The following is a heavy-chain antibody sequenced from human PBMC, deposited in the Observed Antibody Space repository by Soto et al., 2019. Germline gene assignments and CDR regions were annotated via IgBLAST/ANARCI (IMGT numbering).Heavy chain of an antibody. CDR1: GFTFSGSA. Sequence: PGGSLRLACAASGFTFSGSAMHWVRQASGKGLEWVGRIRSKANSYATAYAASVKGRFTISRDDSKNTAYLQMNSLKTEDTAVYYCTRGDGNSGSYLSFDYWGQGTLVTVS. J-gene: IGHJ4*02. CDR3: TRGDGNSGSYLSFDY. V-gene: IGHV3-73*01. CDR2: IRSKANSYAT. D-gene: IGHD1-26*01.